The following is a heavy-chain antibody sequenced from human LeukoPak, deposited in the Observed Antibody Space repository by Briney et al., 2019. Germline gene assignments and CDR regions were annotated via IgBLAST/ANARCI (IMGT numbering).Heavy chain of an antibody. V-gene: IGHV3-74*01. D-gene: IGHD3-22*01. J-gene: IGHJ4*02. CDR2: ISDGGSTT. Sequence: GGSLRLSCAASGFTFSSYWMHWVRQAPGKGLVWVSRISDGGSTTTYADSVKGRFTISRDNAKNTLYLQMNGLRAEDTAVYYCSRSAYYDGSGNYYDYWGQGTLVTVSS. CDR1: GFTFSSYW. CDR3: SRSAYYDGSGNYYDY.